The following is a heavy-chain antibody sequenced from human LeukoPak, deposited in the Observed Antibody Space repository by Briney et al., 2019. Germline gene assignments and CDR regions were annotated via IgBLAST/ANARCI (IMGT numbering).Heavy chain of an antibody. CDR1: GFTFSNYW. CDR2: IKQDGSEK. J-gene: IGHJ6*03. Sequence: GGSLRLSCAASGFTFSNYWMSWVRQAPGKGLEWVANIKQDGSEKYYVDSVKGRFTISRDNAKNSLYLQMNSLRAEDTAVYYCAREREVCSWISYYYYYYYMDVWGKGTTVTVSS. D-gene: IGHD6-13*01. CDR3: AREREVCSWISYYYYYYYMDV. V-gene: IGHV3-7*01.